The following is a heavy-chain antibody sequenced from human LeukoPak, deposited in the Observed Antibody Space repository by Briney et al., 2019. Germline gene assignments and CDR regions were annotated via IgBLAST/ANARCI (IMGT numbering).Heavy chain of an antibody. Sequence: GASVKVSCKASGGTFSSYAISWVRQAPGRGLEWMGRIIPILGIANYAQKFQGRVTITADKSTSTAYMELSSLRSEDTAVYYCARHAELPGYFDYWGQGTLVTVSS. V-gene: IGHV1-69*04. CDR2: IIPILGIA. D-gene: IGHD1-26*01. CDR1: GGTFSSYA. J-gene: IGHJ4*02. CDR3: ARHAELPGYFDY.